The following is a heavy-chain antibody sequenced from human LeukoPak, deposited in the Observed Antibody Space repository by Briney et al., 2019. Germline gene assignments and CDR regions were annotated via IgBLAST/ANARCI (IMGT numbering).Heavy chain of an antibody. CDR2: IYHSGST. Sequence: SETLSLTCTVSGYSISSGYYWGWIRRPPGKGLEWIGSIYHSGSTYYNPSLKSRVTISVDTSKNQFSLKLSSVTAADTAVYYCARVGVTLTYYYDSSGYLYFDYWGQGTLVTVSS. D-gene: IGHD3-22*01. CDR3: ARVGVTLTYYYDSSGYLYFDY. V-gene: IGHV4-38-2*02. CDR1: GYSISSGYY. J-gene: IGHJ4*02.